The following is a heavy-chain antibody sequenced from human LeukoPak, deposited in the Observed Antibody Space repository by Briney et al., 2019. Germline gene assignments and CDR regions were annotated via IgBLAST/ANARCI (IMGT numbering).Heavy chain of an antibody. V-gene: IGHV1-2*02. D-gene: IGHD6-6*01. CDR3: ARDRAARREVDY. CDR2: INPNSGGT. Sequence: ASVKVSCKASGYTFTGYYMHWVRQAPGQGLEWMGWINPNSGGTNYAQKLQGRVTMTTDTSTSTAYMELRSLRSDDTAVYYCARDRAARREVDYWGQGTLVTVSS. J-gene: IGHJ4*02. CDR1: GYTFTGYY.